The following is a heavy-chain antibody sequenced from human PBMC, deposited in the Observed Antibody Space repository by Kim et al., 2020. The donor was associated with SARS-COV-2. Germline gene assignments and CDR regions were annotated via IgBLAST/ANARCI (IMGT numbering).Heavy chain of an antibody. CDR3: ARRPIVVPASVRYYGMDV. D-gene: IGHD2-2*01. CDR1: GYSFTSYW. Sequence: GESLKISCKGSGYSFTSYWISWVRQMPGKGLEWMGRIDPSDSYTNYSPSFQGHVTISADKSISTAYLQWSSLKASDTAMYYCARRPIVVPASVRYYGMDVWGQGTTVTDSS. V-gene: IGHV5-10-1*01. CDR2: IDPSDSYT. J-gene: IGHJ6*02.